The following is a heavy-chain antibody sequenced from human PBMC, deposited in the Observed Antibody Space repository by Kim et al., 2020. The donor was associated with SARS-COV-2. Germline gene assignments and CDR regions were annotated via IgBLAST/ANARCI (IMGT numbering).Heavy chain of an antibody. CDR2: ISSSSSTI. J-gene: IGHJ5*02. CDR1: GFTFSSYS. Sequence: GGSLRLSCAASGFTFSSYSMNWVRQAPGKGLEWVSYISSSSSTIYYADSVKGRFTISRDNAKNSLYLQMNSLRDEDTAVYYCARDGSDRAQYQPLLYRGRAGWFDPWGQGTLVTVSS. CDR3: ARDGSDRAQYQPLLYRGRAGWFDP. V-gene: IGHV3-48*02. D-gene: IGHD2-2*01.